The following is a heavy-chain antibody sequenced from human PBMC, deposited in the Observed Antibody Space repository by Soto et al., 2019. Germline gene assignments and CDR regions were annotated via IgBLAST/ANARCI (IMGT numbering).Heavy chain of an antibody. CDR1: GASISGYY. D-gene: IGHD6-25*01. V-gene: IGHV4-59*01. J-gene: IGHJ3*02. Sequence: ETLSLTCPVSGASISGYYLSWIRQPPGKGLEWIGYIYYSGSTNYNPSLKSRVTLSVDTSKNQFSLKLASLTAADTAVYYCARGSGGLDAFDIWGQGTMVTV. CDR2: IYYSGST. CDR3: ARGSGGLDAFDI.